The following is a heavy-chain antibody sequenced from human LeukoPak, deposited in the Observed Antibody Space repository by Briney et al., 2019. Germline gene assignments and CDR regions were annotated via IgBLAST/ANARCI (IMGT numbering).Heavy chain of an antibody. D-gene: IGHD3-16*02. CDR1: GFTVSSNY. J-gene: IGHJ4*02. V-gene: IGHV3-53*01. CDR2: IYSGGST. CDR3: ARDSRSSYTLDY. Sequence: GGSLRLSCAASGFTVSSNYMSWVRQAPGKGLEWVSVIYSGGSTYYADSVKGRFTISRDNSKNTLYLQMNSLRAEDTAVYYCARDSRSSYTLDYWGQGTLVTVSS.